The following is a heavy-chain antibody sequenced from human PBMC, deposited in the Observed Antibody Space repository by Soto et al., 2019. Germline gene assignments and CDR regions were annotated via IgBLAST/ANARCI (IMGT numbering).Heavy chain of an antibody. CDR3: AREFGPGSPHYVY. CDR2: FTRSGNT. J-gene: IGHJ4*01. Sequence: GGSLRLSCAASGFTFSNYAMSWVRQAPGKGLEWVSTFTRSGNTYYADSVKGRFTISRDNSKNTLYLQMDSLRAEDTAVYYCAREFGPGSPHYVYWGPGTLVTVSS. D-gene: IGHD3-10*01. V-gene: IGHV3-23*01. CDR1: GFTFSNYA.